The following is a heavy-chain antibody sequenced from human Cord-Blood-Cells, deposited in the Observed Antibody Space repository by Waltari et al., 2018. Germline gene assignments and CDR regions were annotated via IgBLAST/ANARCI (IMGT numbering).Heavy chain of an antibody. CDR3: ARETRYYYYMDV. J-gene: IGHJ6*03. Sequence: QVQLVQSGAEVKKPGSSVKVSCKASGGTFSSYAISWVRQAPGQGLEWMGGIIPILGIANYAQKFQGRVTITADESTSTAYMELSSLRSEDTAVYCCARETRYYYYMDVWGKGTTVTVSS. V-gene: IGHV1-69*04. CDR2: IIPILGIA. CDR1: GGTFSSYA.